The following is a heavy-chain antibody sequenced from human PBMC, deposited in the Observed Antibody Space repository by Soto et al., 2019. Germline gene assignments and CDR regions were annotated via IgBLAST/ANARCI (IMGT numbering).Heavy chain of an antibody. D-gene: IGHD2-2*01. V-gene: IGHV3-49*03. Sequence: EVQLVESGGGLVQPGRSLRLSCTASGFTFGDYAMSWFRQAPGKGLEWVGFIRSKAYGGTTEYAASVKGRFTISRDDSKSLAYLQMTSLKTEDTAVYYCTRDRGYCSSTSCLGPYYYYYYMDGWGKGTTVTVSS. CDR3: TRDRGYCSSTSCLGPYYYYYYMDG. J-gene: IGHJ6*03. CDR1: GFTFGDYA. CDR2: IRSKAYGGTT.